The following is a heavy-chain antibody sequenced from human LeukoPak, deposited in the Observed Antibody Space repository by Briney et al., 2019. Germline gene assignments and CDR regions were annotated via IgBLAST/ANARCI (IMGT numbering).Heavy chain of an antibody. Sequence: GGSLRPSCAASGFTFSNAWMSWVRQAPGKGLEWVGRIKSKTDGGTTDYAAPVKGRFSISRDDPKNTLYLEMYSLKTEDTAMYYCLYFWSGSSLVDYWGQGTLVTVSS. CDR3: LYFWSGSSLVDY. J-gene: IGHJ4*02. V-gene: IGHV3-15*01. CDR2: IKSKTDGGTT. D-gene: IGHD3-3*01. CDR1: GFTFSNAW.